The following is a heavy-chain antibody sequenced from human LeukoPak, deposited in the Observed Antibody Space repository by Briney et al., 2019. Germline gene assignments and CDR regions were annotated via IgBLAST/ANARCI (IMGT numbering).Heavy chain of an antibody. CDR2: IIPIFGTA. Sequence: SVKVSCKASGGTFSSYAISWVRQAPGQGLEWMGGIIPIFGTANYAQKFQGRVTITADESTSTAYMELSSLRSEDTAVYYCARIYVWGSYRPEYAFDIWGQGTMVTVSS. D-gene: IGHD3-16*02. V-gene: IGHV1-69*13. CDR3: ARIYVWGSYRPEYAFDI. J-gene: IGHJ3*02. CDR1: GGTFSSYA.